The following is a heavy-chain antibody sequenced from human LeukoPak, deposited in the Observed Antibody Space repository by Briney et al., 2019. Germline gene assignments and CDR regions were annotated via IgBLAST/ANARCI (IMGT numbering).Heavy chain of an antibody. J-gene: IGHJ4*02. CDR2: IYYSGST. Sequence: SETLSLTCTVSGGSISSSSYYWGWIRQPPGKGLEWIGSIYYSGSTYYNPSLKSRVTISVDTSKNQFSLKLSSVTAADTAVYYCARHGLALNYFDYWGQGTLVTVSP. CDR1: GGSISSSSYY. V-gene: IGHV4-39*01. CDR3: ARHGLALNYFDY.